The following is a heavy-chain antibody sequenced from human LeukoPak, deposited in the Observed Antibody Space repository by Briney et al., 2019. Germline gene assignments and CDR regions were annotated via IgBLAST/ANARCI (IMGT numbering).Heavy chain of an antibody. J-gene: IGHJ4*02. CDR2: INPNSGGT. CDR1: GYTFTGYY. Sequence: ASVKVSCKASGYTFTGYYMHWVRQAPGQGLEWMGRINPNSGGTNYAQKFQGRVTMTRDTSISTAYMELSRRRSDDTAVYYGASGTRVGATPGDYSGQGTLGTVSS. V-gene: IGHV1-2*06. D-gene: IGHD1-26*01. CDR3: ASGTRVGATPGDY.